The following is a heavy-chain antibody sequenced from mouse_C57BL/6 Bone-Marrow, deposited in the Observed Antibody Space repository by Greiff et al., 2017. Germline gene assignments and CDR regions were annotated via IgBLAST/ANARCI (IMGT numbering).Heavy chain of an antibody. V-gene: IGHV1-55*01. J-gene: IGHJ3*01. D-gene: IGHD2-4*01. CDR1: GYTFTSYW. Sequence: QVQLQQPGAELVKPGASVKMSCKASGYTFTSYWITWVKQRPGQGLEWIGDIYPGSGGTNYNEKFKSKATLTVDTSSSTAYMQLSSLTSEDSAVYYCARKNDDYDAWFAYWGQGTLVTVSA. CDR3: ARKNDDYDAWFAY. CDR2: IYPGSGGT.